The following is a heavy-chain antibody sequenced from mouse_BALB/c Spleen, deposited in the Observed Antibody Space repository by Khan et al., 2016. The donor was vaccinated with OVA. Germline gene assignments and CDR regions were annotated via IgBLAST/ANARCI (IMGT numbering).Heavy chain of an antibody. CDR1: GSSLTSYG. Sequence: VKLEVSGPGLVAPSQSLSITCTVSGSSLTSYGVHWVRQSPGKGLEWLGVIWAGGNTHYNSALVSRLSISKDNSKSQVFLKMNSLQTDDTAMYFCARDGGITTGWYFDVWGAGTTVTVSS. D-gene: IGHD2-4*01. CDR2: IWAGGNT. V-gene: IGHV2-9*02. J-gene: IGHJ1*01. CDR3: ARDGGITTGWYFDV.